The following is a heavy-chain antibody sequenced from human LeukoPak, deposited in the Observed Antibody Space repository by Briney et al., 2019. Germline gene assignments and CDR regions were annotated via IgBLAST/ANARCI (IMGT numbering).Heavy chain of an antibody. CDR1: GFTFSSYW. V-gene: IGHV3-7*01. Sequence: GGSLSLSCAASGFTFSSYWMSWVRQPPGKGLEWVANIKQDGSEKYYVDSVKGRFTISRDNAKNSLYLQMNRLRAEDTAVYYCARHVYDSSGTDFDYWGQGTLVTVSS. D-gene: IGHD3-22*01. CDR3: ARHVYDSSGTDFDY. CDR2: IKQDGSEK. J-gene: IGHJ4*02.